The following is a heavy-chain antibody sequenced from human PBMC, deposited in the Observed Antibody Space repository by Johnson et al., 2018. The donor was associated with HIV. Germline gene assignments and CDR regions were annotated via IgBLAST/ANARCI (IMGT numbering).Heavy chain of an antibody. CDR2: ISWNSGSI. CDR1: GFTFDDYA. V-gene: IGHV3-9*01. CDR3: AKAKDTAMVLGAFDI. Sequence: VQLVESGGGLVQPGRSLRLSCAASGFTFDDYAMHWVRQAPGKGLEWVSGISWNSGSICYADSVKGRFTISRDNAKNSLYLQMNSLRAEDTAFYYCAKAKDTAMVLGAFDIWGQGTMVTVSS. J-gene: IGHJ3*02. D-gene: IGHD5-18*01.